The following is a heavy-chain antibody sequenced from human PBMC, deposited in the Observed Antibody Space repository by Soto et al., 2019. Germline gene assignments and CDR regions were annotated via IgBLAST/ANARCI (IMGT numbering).Heavy chain of an antibody. CDR3: ARESWNPPFYYYYGMDV. CDR1: GGSISSYY. CDR2: IYYSGST. J-gene: IGHJ6*02. V-gene: IGHV4-59*01. D-gene: IGHD1-1*01. Sequence: TSETLSLTCTVSGGSISSYYWSWIRQPPGKGLEWIGYIYYSGSTNYNPSLKSRVTISVDTSKNQFSLKLSSVTAADTAVYYCARESWNPPFYYYYGMDVWGQGTTVTVSS.